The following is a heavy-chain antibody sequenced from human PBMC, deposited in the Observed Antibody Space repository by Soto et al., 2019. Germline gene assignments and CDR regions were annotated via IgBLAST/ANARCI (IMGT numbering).Heavy chain of an antibody. V-gene: IGHV4-31*03. CDR1: GGSISSGGYY. J-gene: IGHJ6*02. D-gene: IGHD6-19*01. CDR2: IYYSGST. CDR3: ARENSEGIAVAGTFGMDV. Sequence: QVQLQESGPGLVKPSQTLSLTCTVSGGSISSGGYYWSWIRQHPGKGLEWIGYIYYSGSTYYNPSLKSRVTISVDTSKNQFSLKLSSVTAADTAVYYCARENSEGIAVAGTFGMDVWGQGTTVTVSS.